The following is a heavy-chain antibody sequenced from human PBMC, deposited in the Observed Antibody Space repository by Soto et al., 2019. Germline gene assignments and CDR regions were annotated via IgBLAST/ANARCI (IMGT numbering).Heavy chain of an antibody. CDR3: ARVDDSSGFDY. CDR1: GFTFSSYG. Sequence: QVQLVESGGGVVQPGRSLRLSCAASGFTFSSYGMHWVRQAPGKGLEWVAVIWYDGSNKYYADSVKGRFTISRDNSKNTLYLQMNSLRAEDTAVYYCARVDDSSGFDYWGQGTLVTVSS. D-gene: IGHD3-22*01. CDR2: IWYDGSNK. V-gene: IGHV3-33*01. J-gene: IGHJ4*02.